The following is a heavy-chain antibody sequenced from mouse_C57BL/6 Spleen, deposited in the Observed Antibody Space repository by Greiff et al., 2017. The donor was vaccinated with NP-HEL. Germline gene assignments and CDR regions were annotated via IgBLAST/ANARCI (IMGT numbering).Heavy chain of an antibody. CDR1: GYTFTSYW. J-gene: IGHJ2*01. Sequence: VQLQQPGAELVMPGASVKLSCKASGYTFTSYWMHWVKQRPGQGLEWIGEIDPSDSYTNYNQKFKGKSTLTVDKSSSTAYMQLSSLTSEDSAVYYCARSLDSSGYNFDYWGQGTTLTVSS. CDR2: IDPSDSYT. V-gene: IGHV1-69*01. CDR3: ARSLDSSGYNFDY. D-gene: IGHD3-2*02.